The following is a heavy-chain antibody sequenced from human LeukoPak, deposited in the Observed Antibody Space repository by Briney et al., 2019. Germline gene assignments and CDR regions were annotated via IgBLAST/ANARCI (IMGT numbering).Heavy chain of an antibody. CDR3: ARDGGGPLDY. CDR2: INHSGST. D-gene: IGHD3-16*01. J-gene: IGHJ4*02. Sequence: SETLSLTCAVYGGSFSGYYWSWIRQPPGKGLEWIGEINHSGSTNYNPSLKSRVTISVDTSKNQFSLKLSSVTAADTAVYYCARDGGGPLDYWGQGTLVTVSS. CDR1: GGSFSGYY. V-gene: IGHV4-34*01.